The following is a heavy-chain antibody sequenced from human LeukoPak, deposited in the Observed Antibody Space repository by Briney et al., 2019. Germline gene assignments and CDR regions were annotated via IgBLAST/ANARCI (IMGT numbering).Heavy chain of an antibody. V-gene: IGHV4-39*01. CDR3: ASQPRSTYYYDSSGYYSFFFDF. J-gene: IGHJ4*02. CDR2: VYYSRST. CDR1: GGSISTSSYY. D-gene: IGHD3-22*01. Sequence: PSETLSLTCTVSGGSISTSSYYWGWLRQPPGKGLEWIGSVYYSRSTHYNPSLRSRVTISVDTSKNQFSLKLNSVTAADTAVYYCASQPRSTYYYDSSGYYSFFFDFWGQGTLVTVSS.